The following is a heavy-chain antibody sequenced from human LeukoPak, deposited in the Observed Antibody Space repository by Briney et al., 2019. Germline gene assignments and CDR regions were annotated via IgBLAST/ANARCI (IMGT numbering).Heavy chain of an antibody. CDR3: ARDRRSGGMWDY. J-gene: IGHJ4*02. D-gene: IGHD3-22*01. Sequence: GGSLRLSCAASGFTFSSYSMNWVRQAPGKELEWVSSISSSSSYIYYADSVKGRFTISRDNAKNSLYLQMNSLRAEDTAVYYCARDRRSGGMWDYWGQGTLVTVSS. CDR1: GFTFSSYS. V-gene: IGHV3-21*01. CDR2: ISSSSSYI.